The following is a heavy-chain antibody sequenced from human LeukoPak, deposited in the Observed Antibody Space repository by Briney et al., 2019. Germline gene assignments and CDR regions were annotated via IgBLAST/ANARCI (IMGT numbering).Heavy chain of an antibody. J-gene: IGHJ3*01. D-gene: IGHD7-27*01. Sequence: GGSLRLSGAAPGFTFITHARHGVRKAPGMGLGWVAFIWFDGSNKYYADSVKGRFTISKDNSENTLYLQMDSLRAEDTAVYYCARDPPNSGYALDVWDQGTTVTVSS. CDR3: ARDPPNSGYALDV. V-gene: IGHV3-33*01. CDR2: IWFDGSNK. CDR1: GFTFITHA.